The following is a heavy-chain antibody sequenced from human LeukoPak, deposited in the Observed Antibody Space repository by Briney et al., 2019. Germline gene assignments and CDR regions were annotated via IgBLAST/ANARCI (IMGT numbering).Heavy chain of an antibody. CDR3: ARNHNCSGSYYNEAFDI. D-gene: IGHD3-10*02. J-gene: IGHJ3*02. Sequence: SDTLSLICTVCGGSISSYYWSWIRQPPGKGLEWIGYIYYSGSTNYNHSLKSRVAVSVDSSKHQFSVELSSVTAADTAVYYCARNHNCSGSYYNEAFDIWGQGTMVTVSS. CDR1: GGSISSYY. CDR2: IYYSGST. V-gene: IGHV4-59*08.